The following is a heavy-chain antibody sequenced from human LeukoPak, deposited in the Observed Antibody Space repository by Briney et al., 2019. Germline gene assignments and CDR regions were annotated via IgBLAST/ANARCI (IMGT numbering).Heavy chain of an antibody. D-gene: IGHD2-2*01. J-gene: IGHJ4*02. Sequence: SQTLSLTCTASGGSISSGGYYWSWIRQHPGKGLEWIGYIYYSGSTYYNPSLKSRVTISVDTSKNQFSLKLSSVTAADTAVYYCARDTTTDYCSSTSCYRVSYFDYWGQGTLVTVSS. CDR1: GGSISSGGYY. CDR2: IYYSGST. V-gene: IGHV4-31*03. CDR3: ARDTTTDYCSSTSCYRVSYFDY.